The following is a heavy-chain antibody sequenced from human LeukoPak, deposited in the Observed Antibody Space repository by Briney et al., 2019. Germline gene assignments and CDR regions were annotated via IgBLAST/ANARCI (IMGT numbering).Heavy chain of an antibody. CDR3: ARPRARATIPYYMDV. D-gene: IGHD5-12*01. V-gene: IGHV3-21*01. CDR1: GFTFSSYS. J-gene: IGHJ6*03. CDR2: ISSSSSYI. Sequence: GGSLRLSCAASGFTFSSYSMNWVRQAPGKGLEWVSSISSSSSYIYYADSVKGRFTISRDNAKNSLYLQMNSLRAEDTAVYYCARPRARATIPYYMDVWGKGTTVTVSS.